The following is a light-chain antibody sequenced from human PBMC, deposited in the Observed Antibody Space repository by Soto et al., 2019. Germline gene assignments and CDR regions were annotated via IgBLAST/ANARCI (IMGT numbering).Light chain of an antibody. V-gene: IGLV1-44*01. CDR1: SSNIGSNT. CDR2: TNN. CDR3: AAWDDSLTGYV. Sequence: QAALTQPPSASGTPGQRVTISCSGSSSNIGSNTVNWYQQLPGTAPKLLIFTNNQRPSGVPDRFSGSKSGTSGSLAISGLQSEDEADYYCAAWDDSLTGYVFGAGTNVTV. J-gene: IGLJ1*01.